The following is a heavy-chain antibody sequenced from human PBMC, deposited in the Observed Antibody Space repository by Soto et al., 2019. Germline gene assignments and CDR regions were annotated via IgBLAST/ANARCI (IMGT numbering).Heavy chain of an antibody. CDR1: GGTFSSYT. CDR2: IIPILGIA. V-gene: IGHV1-69*02. Sequence: QVQLVQSGAEVKKPGSSVKVSCKASGGTFSSYTISWVRQAPGQGLEWMGRIIPILGIANYAQKFQGRVTITADKSTSTAYMELSSLRSEDTAVCYCAREVVVVAATLAPYYMDVWGKGTTVTVSS. CDR3: AREVVVVAATLAPYYMDV. D-gene: IGHD2-15*01. J-gene: IGHJ6*03.